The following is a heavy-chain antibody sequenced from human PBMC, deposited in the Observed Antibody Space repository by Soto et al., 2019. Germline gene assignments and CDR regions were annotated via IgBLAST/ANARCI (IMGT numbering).Heavy chain of an antibody. CDR2: ISSSSYI. V-gene: IGHV3-21*01. CDR3: ARASIVGAAPRFDY. D-gene: IGHD1-26*01. Sequence: GPLRLPNAVAECTLRDHCIGWVLQVPGKGLEWVSSISSSSYIYYADSVKGRFTISRDNAKNSLYLQMNSLRAEDTAVYYCARASIVGAAPRFDYWGQGTLVTGSS. J-gene: IGHJ4*02. CDR1: ECTLRDHC.